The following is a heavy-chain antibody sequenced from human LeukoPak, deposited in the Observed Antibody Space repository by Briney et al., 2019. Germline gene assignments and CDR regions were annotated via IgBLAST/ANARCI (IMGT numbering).Heavy chain of an antibody. CDR2: IYENGGTT. CDR1: GFTFRSHA. Sequence: GGSLRLSCVGSGFTFRSHAMSWVRQAPEKGLEFVSGIYENGGTTYYADSVKGRFSISRDNSKNTLYLQMNSLRAEDTAVYYCAKDAAPDYYYDSSGYYYWGQGTLVTVSS. D-gene: IGHD3-22*01. J-gene: IGHJ4*02. CDR3: AKDAAPDYYYDSSGYYY. V-gene: IGHV3-23*01.